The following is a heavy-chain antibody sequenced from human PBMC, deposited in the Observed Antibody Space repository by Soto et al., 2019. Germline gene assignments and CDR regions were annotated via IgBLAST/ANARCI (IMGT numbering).Heavy chain of an antibody. D-gene: IGHD6-6*01. Sequence: PXGSLGLSFAASGFSFSSYTLNWVRQAPGKGLEWVSSISSSRSYIHYADSVKGRFTISRDNAKNSLYLQMNSLRAEDTAVYYCARAKQLVGMDVWGQGTTVTVSS. CDR3: ARAKQLVGMDV. CDR1: GFSFSSYT. J-gene: IGHJ6*02. CDR2: ISSSRSYI. V-gene: IGHV3-21*01.